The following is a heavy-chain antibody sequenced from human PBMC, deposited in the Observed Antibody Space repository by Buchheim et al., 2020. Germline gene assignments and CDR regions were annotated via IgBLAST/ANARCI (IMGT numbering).Heavy chain of an antibody. Sequence: QVQLQESGPGLVKPSETLSLTCTVSGGSISNYYWSWIRQPPGKGLEWIGYIYYSGGTNYKPSLKSRVTITVNTSKKQFSLEVSSVTAADTGVYYCARQLDYYYGMDVWGQGT. CDR2: IYYSGGT. J-gene: IGHJ6*02. CDR3: ARQLDYYYGMDV. V-gene: IGHV4-59*08. CDR1: GGSISNYY.